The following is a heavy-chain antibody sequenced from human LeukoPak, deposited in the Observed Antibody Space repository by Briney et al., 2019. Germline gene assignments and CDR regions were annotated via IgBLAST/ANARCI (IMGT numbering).Heavy chain of an antibody. CDR3: ARGPETYYYDSSAYY. CDR2: ISSSSSYI. J-gene: IGHJ4*02. CDR1: GSSFSIYS. V-gene: IGHV3-21*01. Sequence: GGSLRLSCAASGSSFSIYSINWVRQAPGKGLEWVSSISSSSSYIYYADSVKGRFTISRDNAKNSLYLQMDSLRAEDTAVYYCARGPETYYYDSSAYYWGQGTLVTVSS. D-gene: IGHD3-22*01.